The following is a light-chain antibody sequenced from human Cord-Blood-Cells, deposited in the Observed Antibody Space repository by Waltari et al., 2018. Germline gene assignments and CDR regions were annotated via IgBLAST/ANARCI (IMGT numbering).Light chain of an antibody. CDR3: QQYDNLPFT. Sequence: DLQMTQSPPSLSASVGDRVTITCQASQDISNYLNWYQQKPGKAPKLLIYDASNLETGVPSRFSGSGSGTDFTFTISSLQPEDIATYYCQQYDNLPFTFGPGTKVDIK. V-gene: IGKV1-33*01. J-gene: IGKJ3*01. CDR2: DAS. CDR1: QDISNY.